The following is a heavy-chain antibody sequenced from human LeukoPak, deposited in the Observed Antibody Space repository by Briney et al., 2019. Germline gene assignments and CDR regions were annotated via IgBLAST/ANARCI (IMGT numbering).Heavy chain of an antibody. Sequence: ASVKVSCKASGYTFTSYDINWVRQATGQGLEWMGWMNPNSGNTGYAQKFQGRVTMTRNTSISTAYMELSSLRSEDTAVYYCARVREYHYYMDVWGKGTTVTVSS. CDR1: GYTFTSYD. D-gene: IGHD6-6*01. CDR2: MNPNSGNT. CDR3: ARVREYHYYMDV. V-gene: IGHV1-8*01. J-gene: IGHJ6*03.